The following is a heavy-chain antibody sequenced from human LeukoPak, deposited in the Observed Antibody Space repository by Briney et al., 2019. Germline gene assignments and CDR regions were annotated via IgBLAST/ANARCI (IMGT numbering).Heavy chain of an antibody. CDR3: AKASWYYYDSSGYLDY. CDR1: GFIFRSYW. Sequence: GGSLRLSCAASGFIFRSYWMSWVRQAPGKGLEWVSGISWNSGSIGYADSVKGRFTISRDNAKNSLYLQMNSLRAEDMALYYCAKASWYYYDSSGYLDYWGQGTLVTVSS. J-gene: IGHJ4*02. CDR2: ISWNSGSI. D-gene: IGHD3-22*01. V-gene: IGHV3-9*03.